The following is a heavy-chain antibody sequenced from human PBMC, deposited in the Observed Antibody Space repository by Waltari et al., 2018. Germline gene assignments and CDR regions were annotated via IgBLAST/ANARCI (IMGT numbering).Heavy chain of an antibody. J-gene: IGHJ4*02. CDR3: ARDLYDSRVPGDYFDY. D-gene: IGHD3-16*01. CDR1: GSTFSGSY. CDR2: IDPNTGGT. Sequence: QVHLVQSGAEVRKPGASVKVCCKGSGSTFSGSYIQWPRQDPGQGLEWKGWIDPNTGGTKLAQKFQGRVTMTRDTSINTVYMELSSLGSDDTAIYYCARDLYDSRVPGDYFDYWGQGTLVTVSS. V-gene: IGHV1-2*02.